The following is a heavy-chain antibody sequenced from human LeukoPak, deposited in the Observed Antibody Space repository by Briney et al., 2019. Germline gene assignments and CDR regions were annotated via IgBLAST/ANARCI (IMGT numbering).Heavy chain of an antibody. CDR1: GDSISGYY. J-gene: IGHJ4*02. V-gene: IGHV4-4*07. D-gene: IGHD3-22*01. CDR2: IYTSGST. CDR3: ARDNWSGYYDSSGYYEGVFDY. Sequence: PSETLSLTCSVSGDSISGYYWSWIRQPAGKGLEWIGRIYTSGSTNYNPSLKSRVTMSVDTSKNQFSLKLSSVTAADTAVYYCARDNWSGYYDSSGYYEGVFDYWGQGTLVTVSS.